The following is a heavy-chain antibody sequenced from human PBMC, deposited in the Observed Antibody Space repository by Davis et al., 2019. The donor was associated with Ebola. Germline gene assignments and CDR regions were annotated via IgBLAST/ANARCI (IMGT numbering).Heavy chain of an antibody. V-gene: IGHV3-49*04. CDR2: IRSKAYGGTT. D-gene: IGHD3-10*01. CDR3: TRGGYGSGSYSDY. CDR1: GFTFSGSA. J-gene: IGHJ4*02. Sequence: GESLKISCAASGFTFSGSAMHWVRQAPGKGLEWVGFIRSKAYGGTTEYAASVKGRFTISRDDSKSIAYLQMNSLKTEDTAVYYCTRGGYGSGSYSDYWGQGTLVTVSS.